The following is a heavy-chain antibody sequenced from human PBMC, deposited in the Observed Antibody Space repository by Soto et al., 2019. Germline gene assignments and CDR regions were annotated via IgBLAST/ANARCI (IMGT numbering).Heavy chain of an antibody. V-gene: IGHV1-46*01. CDR2: INPSGGST. J-gene: IGHJ4*02. CDR1: GYTFTSYY. Sequence: QVQLVQSGAEVKKPGASVKVSCKASGYTFTSYYMHWVRQAPGQGLEWMGIINPSGGSTSYAQKFQGRVTMTRDTSTSTVYMELSSLRSEDTAVYYCARAGRLERRQGYCSGGSCSLFDYWGQGTLVTVSS. D-gene: IGHD2-15*01. CDR3: ARAGRLERRQGYCSGGSCSLFDY.